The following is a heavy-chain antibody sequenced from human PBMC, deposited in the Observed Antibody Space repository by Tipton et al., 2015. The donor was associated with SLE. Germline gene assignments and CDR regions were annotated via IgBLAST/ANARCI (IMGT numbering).Heavy chain of an antibody. J-gene: IGHJ4*02. CDR3: AREDSSSWSFFDY. CDR2: IRYDGSDK. D-gene: IGHD6-13*01. V-gene: IGHV3-30*12. CDR1: GITFSSYG. Sequence: RSLRLSCAASGITFSSYGMHWVRQAPGKGLEWVGFIRYDGSDKYYADSVKGRFTISRDNSKSTLYLQMNSLRAEDTAVYYCAREDSSSWSFFDYWGQGTLVTVSS.